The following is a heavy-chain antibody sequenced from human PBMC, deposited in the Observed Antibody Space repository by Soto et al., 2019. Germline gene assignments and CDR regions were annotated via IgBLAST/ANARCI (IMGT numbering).Heavy chain of an antibody. CDR3: ARVPRDYSSDYWSDY. CDR1: GYTFTSYG. CDR2: ISAYNGNT. D-gene: IGHD4-4*01. J-gene: IGHJ4*02. V-gene: IGHV1-18*01. Sequence: QVQLVQSGAEVKKPGASVKVSCKASGYTFTSYGISWVRQAPGQGLEWMGWISAYNGNTNYAQKLQGRVTMTTDTSTSTDYMELRSLRSDDTAVYYCARVPRDYSSDYWSDYWGQGTLVTVSS.